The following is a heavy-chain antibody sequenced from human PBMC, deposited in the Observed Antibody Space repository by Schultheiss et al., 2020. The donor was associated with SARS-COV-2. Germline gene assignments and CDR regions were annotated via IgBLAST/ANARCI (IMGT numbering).Heavy chain of an antibody. J-gene: IGHJ6*02. CDR2: IYYSGNT. CDR1: GGSINSFY. V-gene: IGHV4-59*01. Sequence: SETLSLTCTVSGGSINSFYWSWIRQPPGKGLEWIGYIYYSGNTNYNPSLKSRVTISVDTSKNQFSLKLSSVTAADTAVYYCARGSGEWLLSNYYYYGMDVWGQGTTVTVSS. CDR3: ARGSGEWLLSNYYYYGMDV. D-gene: IGHD6-19*01.